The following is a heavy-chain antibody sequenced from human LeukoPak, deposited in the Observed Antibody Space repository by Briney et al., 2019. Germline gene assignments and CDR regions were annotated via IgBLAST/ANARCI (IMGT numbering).Heavy chain of an antibody. CDR2: INHSGST. V-gene: IGHV4-34*01. CDR3: ARDPPAYSGSSGWFDP. J-gene: IGHJ5*02. CDR1: GGSFSGYY. D-gene: IGHD1-26*01. Sequence: SETLSLTCAVYGGSFSGYYWSWIRQPPGKGLEWIGEINHSGSTNYNPSLKSRVTISVDTSKNQFSLKLSSVTAADTAVYYCARDPPAYSGSSGWFDPWGQGTLVTVSS.